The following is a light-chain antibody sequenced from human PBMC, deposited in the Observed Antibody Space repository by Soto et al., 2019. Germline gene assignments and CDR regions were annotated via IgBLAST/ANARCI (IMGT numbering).Light chain of an antibody. CDR3: SSYTSTSTPWV. J-gene: IGLJ3*02. CDR1: SSDVGAYKF. Sequence: QSALTQPASVYGSPGQSITIFCSGTSSDVGAYKFVSWYRHHPGKAPQVMIYEVSNRPSEVSNRFSGSKSGNTASLTISGLQPEDEGDYYCSSYTSTSTPWVFGGGTQLTV. V-gene: IGLV2-14*01. CDR2: EVS.